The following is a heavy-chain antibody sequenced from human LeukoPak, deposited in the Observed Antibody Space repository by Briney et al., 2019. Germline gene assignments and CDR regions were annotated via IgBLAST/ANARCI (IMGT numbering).Heavy chain of an antibody. J-gene: IGHJ4*02. Sequence: SETLSLTCTVSGGSISSYYWSWIRQPPGKGLEWIGYIYYSGSTNYNPSLKSRVTISVDTSKNQFSLKLSSVTAADTAVYCCARWRGVFDYWGQGTLVTVSS. CDR3: ARWRGVFDY. CDR1: GGSISSYY. V-gene: IGHV4-59*01. D-gene: IGHD3-10*01. CDR2: IYYSGST.